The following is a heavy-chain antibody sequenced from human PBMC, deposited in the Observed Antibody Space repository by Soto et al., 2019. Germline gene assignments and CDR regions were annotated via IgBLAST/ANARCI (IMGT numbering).Heavy chain of an antibody. CDR3: AREGASGAQIGY. D-gene: IGHD2-15*01. V-gene: IGHV1-69*01. Sequence: QVQLVQSGAEVKKPGSSVKVSCKASGGTFSSYAISWVRQAPGQGLEWMGGIIPIFGTANYAQKFQGRVTITADESTSTAYMELSSLRAEDTAVYDGAREGASGAQIGYWGQGTLVTVSS. CDR1: GGTFSSYA. CDR2: IIPIFGTA. J-gene: IGHJ4*02.